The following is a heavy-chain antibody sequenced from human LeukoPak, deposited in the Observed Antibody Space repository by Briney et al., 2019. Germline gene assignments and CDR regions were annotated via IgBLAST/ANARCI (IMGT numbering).Heavy chain of an antibody. CDR3: ARKGLGGELGGFDS. J-gene: IGHJ4*02. D-gene: IGHD1-26*01. Sequence: TGGSLRLSCEGSGFSFSSYWMSWVRQAPGKGLQWVSGINRNGDSTGYADFVKGRFTISRDNTKNSLYLQMNSLGVEDTALYHCARKGLGGELGGFDSWGQGTLVTVSS. V-gene: IGHV3-20*01. CDR1: GFSFSSYW. CDR2: INRNGDST.